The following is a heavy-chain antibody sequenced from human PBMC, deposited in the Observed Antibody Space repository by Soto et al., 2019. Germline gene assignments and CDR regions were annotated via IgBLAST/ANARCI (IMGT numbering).Heavy chain of an antibody. CDR1: GGSISSADYY. Sequence: LSLTCTVSGGSISSADYYWSWIRQPPGKGLEWIGYFHSSGATYKDPSLKSRVTMSVDTSKNQISLKLDSVTAADTAVYYCARDSNSQIWFHPWGQGTLVTVPS. CDR3: ARDSNSQIWFHP. CDR2: FHSSGAT. J-gene: IGHJ5*02. V-gene: IGHV4-30-4*01. D-gene: IGHD6-13*01.